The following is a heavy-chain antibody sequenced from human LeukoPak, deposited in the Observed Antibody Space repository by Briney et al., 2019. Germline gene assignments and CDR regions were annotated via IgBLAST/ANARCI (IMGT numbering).Heavy chain of an antibody. J-gene: IGHJ4*02. CDR3: ARGRIAAAGNLGY. Sequence: PGGSLRLSCAASGFTFSSYSMNWVRQAPGKGLEWVSSISSSSSYIYYADSVKGRFTISRDNAKNSLYLQMNSLRAEDTAVYYCARGRIAAAGNLGYWGQGTLVTVSS. V-gene: IGHV3-21*01. CDR2: ISSSSSYI. D-gene: IGHD6-13*01. CDR1: GFTFSSYS.